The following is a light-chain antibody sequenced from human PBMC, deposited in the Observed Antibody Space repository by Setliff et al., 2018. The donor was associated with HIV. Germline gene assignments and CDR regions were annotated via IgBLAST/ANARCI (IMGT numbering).Light chain of an antibody. CDR3: CSNTGSNTYV. CDR1: SSDVGRYNL. V-gene: IGLV2-23*01. Sequence: QSALTQPASVSGSPGQSVTISCTGTSSDVGRYNLVSWYQQHPGKAPKLMIYQATKRPSGVSNRFSGSKSGNTATLTISGLQAEDEADYYCCSNTGSNTYVFGTGTKSPS. J-gene: IGLJ1*01. CDR2: QAT.